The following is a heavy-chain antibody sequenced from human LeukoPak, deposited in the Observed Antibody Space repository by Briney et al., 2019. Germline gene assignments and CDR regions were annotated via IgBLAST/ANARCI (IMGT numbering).Heavy chain of an antibody. D-gene: IGHD2-2*01. CDR3: ATVVGVPADVNWFDP. CDR1: GGTFSSYA. CDR2: IIPIFGTA. V-gene: IGHV1-69*05. Sequence: SVKVSCKASGGTFSSYAISWVRQASGQGLEWMGGIIPIFGTANYAQKFQGRVTITTDESTSTAYMELSSLRSEDTAVYYCATVVGVPADVNWFDPWGQGTLVTVSS. J-gene: IGHJ5*02.